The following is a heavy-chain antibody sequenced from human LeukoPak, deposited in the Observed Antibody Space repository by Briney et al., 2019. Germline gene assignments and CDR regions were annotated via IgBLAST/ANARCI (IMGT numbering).Heavy chain of an antibody. CDR2: MNPNSGNT. Sequence: ASVKVSCKASGYTFTSYDINWVRQATGQGLEWMGWMNPNSGNTGYAQKFQGRVTMTRNTSISTAYMELSSLRSGDTAVYYCARGSSSYYYDSSGSPPTGYWGQGTLVTVSS. V-gene: IGHV1-8*01. D-gene: IGHD3-22*01. CDR1: GYTFTSYD. J-gene: IGHJ4*02. CDR3: ARGSSSYYYDSSGSPPTGY.